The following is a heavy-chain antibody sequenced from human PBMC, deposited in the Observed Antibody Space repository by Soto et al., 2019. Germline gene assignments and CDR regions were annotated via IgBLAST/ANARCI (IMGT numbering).Heavy chain of an antibody. J-gene: IGHJ4*02. CDR2: LSQTATAI. Sequence: QVQVVESGGDLVKPGGSLRLSCVASGFTFSDYYMGWVRQAPGKGLEWVSYLSQTATAIHYADSVRGRFTISRDNAKNSLYLEMSSLGAEDTAMYYCARWSSAFDYWGRGTLVTVSS. V-gene: IGHV3-11*01. CDR3: ARWSSAFDY. CDR1: GFTFSDYY.